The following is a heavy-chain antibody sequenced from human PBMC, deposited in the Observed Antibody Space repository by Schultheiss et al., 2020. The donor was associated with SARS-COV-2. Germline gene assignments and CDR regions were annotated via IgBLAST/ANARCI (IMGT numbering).Heavy chain of an antibody. CDR2: IWYDGSNK. Sequence: GGSLRLSCAASGFTFSSYGMHWVRQAPGKGLEWVAVIWYDGSNKYYADSVKGRFTISRDNSKNTLYLQMNSLRAEDTAVYYCARGSGAGKAPYYFDYWGQGTLVTVSS. V-gene: IGHV3-33*01. CDR1: GFTFSSYG. J-gene: IGHJ4*02. CDR3: ARGSGAGKAPYYFDY. D-gene: IGHD6-19*01.